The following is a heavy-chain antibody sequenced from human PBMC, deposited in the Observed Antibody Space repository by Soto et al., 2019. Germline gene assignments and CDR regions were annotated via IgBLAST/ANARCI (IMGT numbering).Heavy chain of an antibody. CDR3: ARSWGGDGYSH. CDR2: IYHTGST. J-gene: IGHJ4*02. Sequence: PSETLSLTCNVSGGSLNGGAYYWTWIRHSPGRGLEWIGHIYHTGSTNYNPSLRSRLTISLDTSKSHFSLTLRSVNAVDTGVYYCARSWGGDGYSHWGQGTLVTVSS. D-gene: IGHD2-15*01. V-gene: IGHV4-61*03. CDR1: GGSLNGGAYY.